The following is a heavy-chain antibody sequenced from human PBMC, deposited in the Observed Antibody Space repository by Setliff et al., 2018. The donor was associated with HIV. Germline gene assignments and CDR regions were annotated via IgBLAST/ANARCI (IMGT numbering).Heavy chain of an antibody. J-gene: IGHJ4*02. CDR3: ARVDVDIVATMTFDY. V-gene: IGHV1-3*01. CDR1: GYTFTSYA. Sequence: ASVKVSCKASGYTFTSYAMHWVRQAPGQRLEWVGWINAGNGNTKYSQKFQGRVTITRDTSASTAYMELSSLRSEDTAVYYCARVDVDIVATMTFDYWGQGTPVTVS. CDR2: INAGNGNT. D-gene: IGHD5-12*01.